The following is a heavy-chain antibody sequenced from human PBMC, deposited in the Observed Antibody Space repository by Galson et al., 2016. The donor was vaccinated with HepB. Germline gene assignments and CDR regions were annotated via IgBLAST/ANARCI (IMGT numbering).Heavy chain of an antibody. V-gene: IGHV3-7*01. Sequence: SLRLSCAASGFTFSSYWMSWVRQAPGKGLEWVANIKEDGSEKYYVDSVKGRFTISRDNAKNSLYLQMSSLRAEDTAVYYCASDHRGVFDYWGQGTLVTVSS. CDR1: GFTFSSYW. CDR2: IKEDGSEK. CDR3: ASDHRGVFDY. J-gene: IGHJ4*02.